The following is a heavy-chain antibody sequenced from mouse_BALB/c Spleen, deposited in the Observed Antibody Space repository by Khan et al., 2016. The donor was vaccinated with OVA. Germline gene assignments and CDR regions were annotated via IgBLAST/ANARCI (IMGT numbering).Heavy chain of an antibody. J-gene: IGHJ3*01. D-gene: IGHD1-2*01. CDR3: ARRNYFGYTCAY. CDR2: ISPGSGDT. Sequence: QVQLKESGAELARPGASVKLSCKASGYSFTDYYINWVKQRTGQGFEWIGEISPGSGDTYYNEKFKGKATLTADKSSSTAYMQLSSLTSEASAVYFCARRNYFGYTCAYWGQGTLVTVSA. CDR1: GYSFTDYY. V-gene: IGHV1-77*01.